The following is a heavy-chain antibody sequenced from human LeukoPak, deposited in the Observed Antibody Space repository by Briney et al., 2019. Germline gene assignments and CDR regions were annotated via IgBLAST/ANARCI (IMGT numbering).Heavy chain of an antibody. CDR1: GFTFSSYG. J-gene: IGHJ4*02. Sequence: PGGSLRLSCAASGFTFSSYGMHWVRQAQGKGLEWVAVISYDGSNKYYADSVKGRFTISRDNSKNTLYLQMNSLRAEDTAVYYCAKGHTYYYDSSGHTSNYYFDFWGQGTLVTVSS. CDR3: AKGHTYYYDSSGHTSNYYFDF. V-gene: IGHV3-30*18. D-gene: IGHD3-22*01. CDR2: ISYDGSNK.